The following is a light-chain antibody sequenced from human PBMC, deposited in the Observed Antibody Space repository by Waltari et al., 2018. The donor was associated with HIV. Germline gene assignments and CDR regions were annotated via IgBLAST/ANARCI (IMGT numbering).Light chain of an antibody. V-gene: IGLV1-47*01. CDR2: RNF. CDR1: RSDIGTNY. CDR3: AAWDDSLGGRWV. J-gene: IGLJ3*02. Sequence: QSVLTQPPSTSGTPGQTVTISCSGTRSDIGTNYVYWYQQVPGRAPKLLIYRNFQRPSWVPARFSGSKSGTSASLAISGLRSEDEAEYHCAAWDDSLGGRWVFGGGTKLTVL.